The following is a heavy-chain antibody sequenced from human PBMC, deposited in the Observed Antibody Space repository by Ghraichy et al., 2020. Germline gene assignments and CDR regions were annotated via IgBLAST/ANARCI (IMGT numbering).Heavy chain of an antibody. D-gene: IGHD3-10*01. V-gene: IGHV4-59*08. CDR3: ARQRYYGSGRSNWFDP. Sequence: SETLSLTCTVSGGSISSYYWSWIRQPPGKGLEWIGYIYYSGSTNYNPSLKSRVTISVDTSKNQFSLKLSSVTAADTAVYYCARQRYYGSGRSNWFDPWGQGTLVTVSS. CDR2: IYYSGST. J-gene: IGHJ5*02. CDR1: GGSISSYY.